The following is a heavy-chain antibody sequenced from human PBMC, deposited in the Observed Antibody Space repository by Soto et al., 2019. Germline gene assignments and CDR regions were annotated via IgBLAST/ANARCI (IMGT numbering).Heavy chain of an antibody. CDR1: GYTFTSYD. Sequence: ASVKVSCKASGYTFTSYDINWVRQATGQGLEWMGWMNPNSGNTGYAQKFQGRVTMTRNTSISTAYMELSSLRSEDTAVYYCARGDIVLMVYARFHGMDVWGQGTTVT. V-gene: IGHV1-8*01. D-gene: IGHD2-8*01. CDR2: MNPNSGNT. CDR3: ARGDIVLMVYARFHGMDV. J-gene: IGHJ6*02.